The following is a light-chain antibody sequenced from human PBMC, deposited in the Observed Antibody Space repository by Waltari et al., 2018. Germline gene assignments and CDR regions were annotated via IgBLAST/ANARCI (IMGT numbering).Light chain of an antibody. J-gene: IGLJ3*02. CDR1: SSDVGGSNY. V-gene: IGLV2-14*03. Sequence: QSALTQPASVSGSPGQSITIPCTGPSSDVGGSNYFSWYQPHPGKAPKLMIYDVSNRPSGVSNRFSGSKSGNTASLTISGLQAEDEADYYCSSYTSSSRVFGGGTKLTVL. CDR2: DVS. CDR3: SSYTSSSRV.